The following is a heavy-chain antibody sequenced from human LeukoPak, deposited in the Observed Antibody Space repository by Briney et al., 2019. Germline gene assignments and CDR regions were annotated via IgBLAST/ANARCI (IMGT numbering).Heavy chain of an antibody. V-gene: IGHV4-34*01. CDR2: VNHSGST. CDR1: GGSISSYY. J-gene: IGHJ4*02. D-gene: IGHD3-22*01. Sequence: SETLSLTCTVSGGSISSYYWSWIRQPPGKGLEWLGEVNHSGSTNHNPSLKSRVTISVNTSKNQFSLRLSSVTAADTAVYYCAKGPYYDSSGYYVYWGQGTLVTVSS. CDR3: AKGPYYDSSGYYVY.